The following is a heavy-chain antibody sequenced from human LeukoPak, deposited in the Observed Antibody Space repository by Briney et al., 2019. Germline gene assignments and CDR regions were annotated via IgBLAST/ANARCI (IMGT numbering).Heavy chain of an antibody. D-gene: IGHD4-17*01. Sequence: ASVKVSCKASGGTFSSYAISWVRQAPGQGLEWMGGIIPIFGTANYAQKFQGRVTITADESMSTAYMELSSLRSEDTAVYYCASHMTTVTLAAFDIWGQGTMVTVSS. J-gene: IGHJ3*02. CDR3: ASHMTTVTLAAFDI. CDR2: IIPIFGTA. V-gene: IGHV1-69*01. CDR1: GGTFSSYA.